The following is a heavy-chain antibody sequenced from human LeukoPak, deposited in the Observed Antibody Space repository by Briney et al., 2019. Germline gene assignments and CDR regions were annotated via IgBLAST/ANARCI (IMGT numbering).Heavy chain of an antibody. Sequence: PGGSLRLSCATSGFTFSSYAMSWVRQAPGKGLEWVSAISGSGGSTYYADSVKGRFTISRDNSKNTLYLQMNSLRAEDTAVYYCAKVGKYSYGTGLAYYGMDVWGQGTTVTVSS. J-gene: IGHJ6*02. CDR2: ISGSGGST. CDR1: GFTFSSYA. V-gene: IGHV3-23*01. D-gene: IGHD5-18*01. CDR3: AKVGKYSYGTGLAYYGMDV.